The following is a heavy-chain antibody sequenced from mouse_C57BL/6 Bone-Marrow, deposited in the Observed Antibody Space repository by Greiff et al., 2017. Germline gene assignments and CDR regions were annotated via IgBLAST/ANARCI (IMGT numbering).Heavy chain of an antibody. CDR2: ISSGSSTI. Sequence: EVQRVESGGGLVKPGGSLKLSCAASGFTFSDYGMHWVRQAPEKGLEWVAYISSGSSTIYYADTVKGRFTISRDNAKNTLFLQMTSLMSEDTAMYYCAREDYDYDGYYAMDYWGQGTSVTVSS. V-gene: IGHV5-17*01. J-gene: IGHJ4*01. D-gene: IGHD2-4*01. CDR1: GFTFSDYG. CDR3: AREDYDYDGYYAMDY.